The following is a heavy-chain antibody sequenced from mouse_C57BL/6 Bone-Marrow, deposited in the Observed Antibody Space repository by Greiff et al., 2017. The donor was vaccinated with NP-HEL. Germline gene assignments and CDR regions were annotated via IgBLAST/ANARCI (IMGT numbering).Heavy chain of an antibody. D-gene: IGHD1-1*01. V-gene: IGHV5-9*01. CDR2: ISGGGGNT. CDR3: ARLGVYYWDV. J-gene: IGHJ1*03. Sequence: EVKVVESGGGLVKPGGPLKLSCAASGFTFSSYTMSWVRQTPEKRLEWVATISGGGGNTYYPDSVKGRFTISRDNAKNTLYLQMSSLRSEDTALYYCARLGVYYWDVWGTGTTVTVSS. CDR1: GFTFSSYT.